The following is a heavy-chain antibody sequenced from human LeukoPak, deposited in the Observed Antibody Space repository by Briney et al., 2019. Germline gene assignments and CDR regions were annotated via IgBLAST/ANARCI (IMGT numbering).Heavy chain of an antibody. CDR1: GFTFSSYA. D-gene: IGHD5-12*01. J-gene: IGHJ4*02. CDR2: ISGSGGSI. V-gene: IGHV3-23*01. CDR3: AKAVYSGYDLSVVDY. Sequence: GGSLRLSCAASGFTFSSYAMSWVRQAPGKGLEWVSIISGSGGSIYYADSVKGRFTISRDNSKNTLYLQMNSQRAEDTDVYDCAKAVYSGYDLSVVDYWGQGTLVTVSS.